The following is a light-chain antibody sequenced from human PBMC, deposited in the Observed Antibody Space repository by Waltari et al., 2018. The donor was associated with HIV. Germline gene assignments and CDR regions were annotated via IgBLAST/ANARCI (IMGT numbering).Light chain of an antibody. J-gene: IGLJ2*01. CDR2: EVS. CDR1: SSDVGGYNY. Sequence: QSALTQPGSVSGSPGQSITISCTGTSSDVGGYNYVSWYQQHPGKAPKLMIYEVSNRPSGVSNRFSGSKSGNTASLTISGLQAEDEADYYCSSYTSSSLVVFGGGTKLTVL. CDR3: SSYTSSSLVV. V-gene: IGLV2-14*01.